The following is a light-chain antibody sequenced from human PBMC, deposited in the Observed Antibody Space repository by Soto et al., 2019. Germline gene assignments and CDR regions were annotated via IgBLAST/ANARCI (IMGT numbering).Light chain of an antibody. J-gene: IGLJ3*02. Sequence: QSALTQPAPVSGSPGQSITISCTGTSSDVGAYNYVSWYQQHPGKAPKLMIYEVSNRPSGVSDRFSGSRSGNTASLTISGLQAEDESDYYCISYTSSSTWVFGGGTKVTVL. CDR1: SSDVGAYNY. CDR3: ISYTSSSTWV. CDR2: EVS. V-gene: IGLV2-14*01.